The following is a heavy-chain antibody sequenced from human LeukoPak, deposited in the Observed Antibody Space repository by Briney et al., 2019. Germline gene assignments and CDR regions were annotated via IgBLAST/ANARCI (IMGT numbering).Heavy chain of an antibody. Sequence: SETLSLTCTVSGGSNSSYYWSWIRQPPGKGLEWIGYIYYSGSTNYNPSLKSRVTISVDTSKNQFSLKLSSVTAADTVVYYCAATSYDILTGIPYGMDVWGQGTTVTVSS. CDR3: AATSYDILTGIPYGMDV. D-gene: IGHD3-9*01. V-gene: IGHV4-59*01. CDR1: GGSNSSYY. J-gene: IGHJ6*02. CDR2: IYYSGST.